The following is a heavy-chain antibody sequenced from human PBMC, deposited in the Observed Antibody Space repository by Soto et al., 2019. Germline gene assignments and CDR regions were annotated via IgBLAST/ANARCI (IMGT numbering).Heavy chain of an antibody. J-gene: IGHJ5*02. CDR2: INHSGST. V-gene: IGHV4-34*01. CDR1: GGSFSGYY. D-gene: IGHD3-10*01. CDR3: ARGRYYGSGSYYRKRPQGRWFDP. Sequence: SETLSLTCTVSGGSFSGYYWSWIRQPPGKGLEWIGEINHSGSTNYNPSLKSRVTISVDTSKNQFSLKLSSVTAADTAVYYCARGRYYGSGSYYRKRPQGRWFDPWGQGTLVTVSS.